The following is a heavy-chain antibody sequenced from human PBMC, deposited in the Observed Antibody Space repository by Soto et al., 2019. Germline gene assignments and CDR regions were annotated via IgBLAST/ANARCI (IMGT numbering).Heavy chain of an antibody. V-gene: IGHV4-34*01. CDR3: ARGGENIYYYYYMDV. Sequence: PSGTLSLTCAVYGGSFSGYYWSWIRQPPGKGLEWIGEINHSGSTNYNPSLKSRVTISVDTSKNQFSLKLSSVTAADTAVYYCARGGENIYYYYYMDVWGKGTTVTVSS. CDR2: INHSGST. J-gene: IGHJ6*03. D-gene: IGHD3-10*01. CDR1: GGSFSGYY.